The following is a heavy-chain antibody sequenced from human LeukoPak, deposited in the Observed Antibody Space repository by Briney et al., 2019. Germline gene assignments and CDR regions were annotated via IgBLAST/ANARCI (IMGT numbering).Heavy chain of an antibody. J-gene: IGHJ6*02. V-gene: IGHV4-59*01. Sequence: SETLSLTCTVSGGSISSYYWSWIRQPPGKGLEWIGYIYYSGSTNYNPSLKSRGTISVDTSKNHFSLKLSSVTAADTAVYYCAGYGYGDYVAFYYGMDVWGQGTKVTVSS. CDR3: AGYGYGDYVAFYYGMDV. CDR1: GGSISSYY. D-gene: IGHD4-17*01. CDR2: IYYSGST.